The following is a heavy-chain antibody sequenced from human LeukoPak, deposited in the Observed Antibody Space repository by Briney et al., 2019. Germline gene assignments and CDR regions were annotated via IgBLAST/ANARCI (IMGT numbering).Heavy chain of an antibody. CDR3: AKVAPLGDGDFWYFDL. CDR2: ISASGGRT. J-gene: IGHJ2*01. CDR1: GFTFDDYA. Sequence: GGSLRLSCAASGFTFDDYAMHWVRQAPGKGLEWVSAISASGGRTNNADSVKGRSTISRDNSKNTLYLQMNSLRAEDTAVYYCAKVAPLGDGDFWYFDLWGRGTLVTASS. D-gene: IGHD4-17*01. V-gene: IGHV3-23*01.